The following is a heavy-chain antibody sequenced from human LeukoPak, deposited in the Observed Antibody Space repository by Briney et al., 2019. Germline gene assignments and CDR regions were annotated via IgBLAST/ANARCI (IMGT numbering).Heavy chain of an antibody. Sequence: PSETLSLTCTVSGGSISTYYWNWVRQPPGKGLEWIGYIYNSGSTNYNPSLKSRVTISVDTSKNQFSPRLSSVTAADTAVYYCARETYCGADCYSGFDYWGQGTLVTVSS. J-gene: IGHJ4*02. CDR2: IYNSGST. CDR1: GGSISTYY. V-gene: IGHV4-59*01. D-gene: IGHD2-21*02. CDR3: ARETYCGADCYSGFDY.